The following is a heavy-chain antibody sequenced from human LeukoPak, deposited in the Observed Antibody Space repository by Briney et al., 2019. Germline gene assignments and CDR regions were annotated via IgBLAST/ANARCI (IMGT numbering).Heavy chain of an antibody. Sequence: ETLSLTCTVSGGSISSYYWTWVRQAPGKGLEWVSAISGSGGSTYYAGSVKGRFTISRDNSKNTLYLQMNSLRADDTAVYYCAKSHHVTAIDYWGQGTLVTVSS. CDR2: ISGSGGST. V-gene: IGHV3-23*01. J-gene: IGHJ4*02. CDR3: AKSHHVTAIDY. CDR1: GGSISSYY. D-gene: IGHD2-21*02.